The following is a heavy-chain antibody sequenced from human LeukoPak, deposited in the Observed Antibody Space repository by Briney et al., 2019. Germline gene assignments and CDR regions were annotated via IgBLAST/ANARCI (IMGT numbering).Heavy chain of an antibody. CDR2: IYYSGST. V-gene: IGHV4-31*03. CDR1: GGSISSGGYY. J-gene: IGHJ5*02. D-gene: IGHD2-2*01. CDR3: ARAHCSSTSCLNWFDP. Sequence: SQTLSLTCTVSGGSISSGGYYWSWIRQHPGKGLEWIGYIYYSGSTYYNPSLKSRVTISVDTSKNQFSLKLSSVTAADTAVYYCARAHCSSTSCLNWFDPWGQGTLVTVSS.